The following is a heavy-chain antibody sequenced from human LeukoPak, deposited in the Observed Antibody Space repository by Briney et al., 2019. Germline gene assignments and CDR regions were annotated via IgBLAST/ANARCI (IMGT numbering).Heavy chain of an antibody. Sequence: GESLKISWKGSGNSFTNYWNGWVRQMPGKGVEWMGIIYPGDSETRYSPSFQGQVTISADKSISTAYLQWSSLKASDTAMYYCARHIAVAYYYYGMDVWGQGTTVTVSS. J-gene: IGHJ6*02. CDR1: GNSFTNYW. V-gene: IGHV5-51*01. CDR2: IYPGDSET. D-gene: IGHD6-19*01. CDR3: ARHIAVAYYYYGMDV.